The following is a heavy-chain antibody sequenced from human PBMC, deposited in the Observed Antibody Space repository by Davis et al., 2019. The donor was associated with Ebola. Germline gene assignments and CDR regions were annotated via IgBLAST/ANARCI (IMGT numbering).Heavy chain of an antibody. D-gene: IGHD3-3*01. Sequence: GESLKISCTDSVITFSSYAMTWVRQAPGKGLEWVSAISGSGGSTYYADSVKGRFTISRDNAKNSLHLQMDSLRAEDTAVYYCARAGLITTLGVLMLPYYFDKWGQGTPVTVSS. J-gene: IGHJ4*02. CDR2: ISGSGGST. V-gene: IGHV3-23*01. CDR3: ARAGLITTLGVLMLPYYFDK. CDR1: VITFSSYA.